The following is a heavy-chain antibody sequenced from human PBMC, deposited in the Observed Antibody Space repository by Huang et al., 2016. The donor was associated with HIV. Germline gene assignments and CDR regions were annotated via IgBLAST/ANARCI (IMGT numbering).Heavy chain of an antibody. J-gene: IGHJ2*01. CDR1: GGCLLGYY. CDR2: VNHGGST. CDR3: ATSRSGSGWFLDI. V-gene: IGHV4-34*01. Sequence: QVQLYQWGAGPLRPSETLSLTCGVSGGCLLGYYWNWLRQSPGRGLEWIEEVNHGGSTKYNPCLKSRVTVSVDTSKIQFSLNLTSVTATDTADYYCATSRSGSGWFLDIWGRGTLVSVS. D-gene: IGHD6-19*01.